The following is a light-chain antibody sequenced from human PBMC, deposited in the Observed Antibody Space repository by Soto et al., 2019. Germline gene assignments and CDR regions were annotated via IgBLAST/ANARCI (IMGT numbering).Light chain of an antibody. CDR3: QQHINWPLT. Sequence: EIVMTQSPATLSVSPGERATLSCRASQTVSSSLSWYQQKPGQDPRLLIYEASNRATGIPARFSGSGSGADFNLTISRLETEDFALYDCQQHINWPLTVGGGTKGEIK. CDR1: QTVSSS. CDR2: EAS. J-gene: IGKJ4*01. V-gene: IGKV3-11*01.